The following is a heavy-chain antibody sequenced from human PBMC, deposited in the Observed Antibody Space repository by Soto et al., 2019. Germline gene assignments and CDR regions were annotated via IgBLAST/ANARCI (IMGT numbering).Heavy chain of an antibody. J-gene: IGHJ4*02. Sequence: PSETLSLTCTVSGGSISSYYWSWIRQPPGKGLEWIGYIYYRGSTNYNPSLKSRVTISVDTSKNQFSLKLSSVTAADTAVYYGASGRGYSYGSFDYWGQGTLVTVS. CDR2: IYYRGST. D-gene: IGHD5-18*01. CDR3: ASGRGYSYGSFDY. V-gene: IGHV4-59*01. CDR1: GGSISSYY.